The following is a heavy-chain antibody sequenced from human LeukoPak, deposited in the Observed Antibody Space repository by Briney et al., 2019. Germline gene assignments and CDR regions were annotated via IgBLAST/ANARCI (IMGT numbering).Heavy chain of an antibody. CDR3: ARDRGAVAAPDAFDI. CDR1: GDSISGFY. J-gene: IGHJ3*02. Sequence: SETLSLTCTVSGDSISGFYWSWIRQPPGKGLEWIGYIYYSGSTNYNPSLKSRVTISVDTPKNQFSLKLSSVTAADTAVYYCARDRGAVAAPDAFDIWGQGTMVTVSS. CDR2: IYYSGST. D-gene: IGHD6-19*01. V-gene: IGHV4-59*01.